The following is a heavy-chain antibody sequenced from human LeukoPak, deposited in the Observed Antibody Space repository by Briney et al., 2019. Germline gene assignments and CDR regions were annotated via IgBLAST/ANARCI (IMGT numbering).Heavy chain of an antibody. CDR2: ISGSGGST. Sequence: GGSLRLSCAASGFTFSSYAMSWVRQAPGKGLEWVSAISGSGGSTYYADSVKGRFTISRDNSKNTLYLQMNSLRAEDTAVYYCARDPEVLMVYASPAGWFDPWGQGTLVTVSS. V-gene: IGHV3-23*01. CDR3: ARDPEVLMVYASPAGWFDP. CDR1: GFTFSSYA. D-gene: IGHD2-8*01. J-gene: IGHJ5*02.